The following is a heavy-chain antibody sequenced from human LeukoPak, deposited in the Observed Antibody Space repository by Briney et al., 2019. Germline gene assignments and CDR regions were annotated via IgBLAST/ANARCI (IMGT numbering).Heavy chain of an antibody. V-gene: IGHV1-24*01. Sequence: ASVKVSCKVSGYTLTELSMHWVRQAPGKGLEWMGGFDPEDGETIYAQKFQGRVTMTEDTSTDTAYMELSSLRSGDTAVYYCATSRGYDSSPWAFDIWGQGTMVTVSS. CDR3: ATSRGYDSSPWAFDI. CDR2: FDPEDGET. D-gene: IGHD3-22*01. J-gene: IGHJ3*02. CDR1: GYTLTELS.